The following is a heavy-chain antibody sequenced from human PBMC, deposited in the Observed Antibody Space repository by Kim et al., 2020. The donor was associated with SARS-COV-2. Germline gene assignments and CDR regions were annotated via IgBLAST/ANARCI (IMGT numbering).Heavy chain of an antibody. V-gene: IGHV3-33*07. CDR1: GFSFSSYG. CDR3: ARGERGSTISGGVSWYMDV. J-gene: IGHJ6*04. CDR2: IGYDGSSK. D-gene: IGHD3-3*01. Sequence: GGSLRLSCAASGFSFSSYGMFWVRLAPGKGLEWVAVIGYDGSSKYYAESVKGRFTISRDNSENTLYLQMSSLRAGDTAVYYCARGERGSTISGGVSWYMDVWDKGTAVTVSS.